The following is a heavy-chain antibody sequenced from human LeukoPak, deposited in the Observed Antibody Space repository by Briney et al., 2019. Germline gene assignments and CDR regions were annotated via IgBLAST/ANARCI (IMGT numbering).Heavy chain of an antibody. CDR1: GFTFSSYW. J-gene: IGHJ4*02. CDR2: IKYDGSEK. CDR3: GREGGVRPWD. Sequence: GGSLRLSCAASGFTFSSYWMSWVRQAPGKGLEWVANIKYDGSEKYYVDSVKGRFTISRDNAKNSLYLQINSLRADDTAVYYCGREGGVRPWDWGQGTLVTVSS. D-gene: IGHD3-16*01. V-gene: IGHV3-7*01.